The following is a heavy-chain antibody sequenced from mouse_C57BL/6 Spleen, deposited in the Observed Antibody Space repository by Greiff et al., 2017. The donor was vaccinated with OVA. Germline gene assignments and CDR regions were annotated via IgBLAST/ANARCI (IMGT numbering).Heavy chain of an antibody. Sequence: EVKLQESGGGLVKPGGSLKLSCAASGFTFSSYTMSWVRQTPEKRLEWVATISGGGGNTYYPDSVKGRFTISRDNAKNTLYLQMSSLRSEDTALYYCARPQTAQATGFAYWGQGTLVTVSA. CDR1: GFTFSSYT. CDR3: ARPQTAQATGFAY. D-gene: IGHD3-2*02. V-gene: IGHV5-9*01. CDR2: ISGGGGNT. J-gene: IGHJ3*01.